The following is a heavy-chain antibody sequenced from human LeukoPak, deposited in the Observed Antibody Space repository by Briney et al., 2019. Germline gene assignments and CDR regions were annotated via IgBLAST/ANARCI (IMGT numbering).Heavy chain of an antibody. V-gene: IGHV3-43*02. D-gene: IGHD6-19*01. CDR3: AKDLDGGWYDAFDI. CDR1: GFAFDDYD. Sequence: PGGSLRLSCAASGFAFDDYDMHWVRQVPGKGPEWVSLMSGDGRRTFYADSLRGRFTISRDNSKNSLYLQMNSLRTEDTALYYCAKDLDGGWYDAFDIWGQGTMVTVSS. J-gene: IGHJ3*02. CDR2: MSGDGRRT.